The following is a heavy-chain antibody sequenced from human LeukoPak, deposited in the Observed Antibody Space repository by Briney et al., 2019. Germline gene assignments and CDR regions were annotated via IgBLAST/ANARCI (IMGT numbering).Heavy chain of an antibody. CDR3: ARGEMATIWSD. CDR2: IYYSGST. Sequence: SQTLPLTCTVSGGSISSGGYYWSWIRQHPGKGLEWIGYIYYSGSTYYNPSLKSRVTISVDTSKNQFSLKLSSVTAADTAVYYCARGEMATIWSDWGQGTLVTVSS. V-gene: IGHV4-31*03. CDR1: GGSISSGGYY. D-gene: IGHD5-24*01. J-gene: IGHJ4*02.